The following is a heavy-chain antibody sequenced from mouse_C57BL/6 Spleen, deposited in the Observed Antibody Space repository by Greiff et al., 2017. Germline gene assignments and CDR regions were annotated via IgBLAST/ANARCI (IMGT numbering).Heavy chain of an antibody. D-gene: IGHD1-1*01. CDR3: TRPVVAPYAMDY. J-gene: IGHJ4*01. V-gene: IGHV1-15*01. CDR1: GYTFTDYE. Sequence: QVQLKQSGAELVRPGASVTLSCKASGYTFTDYEMNWVKQTPVHGLEWIGAIDPETGGTAYNQKFKGKAILTADKSSSTAYMELRSLTSEDSAVYYCTRPVVAPYAMDYWGQGTSVTVSS. CDR2: IDPETGGT.